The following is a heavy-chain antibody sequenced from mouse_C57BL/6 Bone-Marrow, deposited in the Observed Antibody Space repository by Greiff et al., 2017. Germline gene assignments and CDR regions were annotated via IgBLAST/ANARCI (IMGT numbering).Heavy chain of an antibody. CDR1: GYTFTSYW. Sequence: QVKLKQPGAELVKPGASVKLSCKASGYTFTSYWMHWVKQRPGQGLEWIGMIRPNSGSTNYNEKFKSKATLTVDKSSSTAYMQLSSLTSEDSAVYYCAIYYDNLAWFAYWCQGTLVTVSA. V-gene: IGHV1-64*01. CDR3: AIYYDNLAWFAY. D-gene: IGHD2-1*01. CDR2: IRPNSGST. J-gene: IGHJ3*01.